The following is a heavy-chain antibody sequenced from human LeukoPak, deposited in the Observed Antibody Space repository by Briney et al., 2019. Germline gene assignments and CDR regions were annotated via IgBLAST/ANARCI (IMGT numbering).Heavy chain of an antibody. J-gene: IGHJ6*03. CDR1: GFTFSSHA. D-gene: IGHD6-13*01. Sequence: GGSLRLSCAASGFTFSSHAMSWVRQAPGKGLEWVSFIYSGGSTYYADSVKGRFTISRDNSKNTLYLQMNSLRAEDTAVYYCARVEAAAGSNYYYYYMDVWGKGTTVTVSS. CDR2: IYSGGST. CDR3: ARVEAAAGSNYYYYYMDV. V-gene: IGHV3-53*01.